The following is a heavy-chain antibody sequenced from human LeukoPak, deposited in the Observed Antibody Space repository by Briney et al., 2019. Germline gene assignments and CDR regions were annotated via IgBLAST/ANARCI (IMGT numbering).Heavy chain of an antibody. V-gene: IGHV3-66*01. Sequence: GRSLRLSCVASGITLSSNYMSWVRQAPGKGLEWVSAFYADGSIYYADPAKGRFTISRDNSKNTLYLQMNSLRAEDTAVYYCARGDGYNFFDSWGQGTLVTVSS. CDR1: GITLSSNY. J-gene: IGHJ4*02. CDR3: ARGDGYNFFDS. CDR2: FYADGSI. D-gene: IGHD5-24*01.